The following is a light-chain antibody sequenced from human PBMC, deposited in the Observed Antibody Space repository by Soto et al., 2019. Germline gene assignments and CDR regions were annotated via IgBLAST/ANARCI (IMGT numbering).Light chain of an antibody. CDR1: TSNIGSNY. Sequence: QSVLTQPPSASGTPRQGVTISCSGSTSNIGSNYVYWYQQLPGTAPKLLIYRNNQRPSGVPDRFSGSKSGTSASLAISGLRSDDEADYFCATWDDSLNGFYVCGTGTKVTVL. CDR3: ATWDDSLNGFYV. V-gene: IGLV1-47*01. CDR2: RNN. J-gene: IGLJ1*01.